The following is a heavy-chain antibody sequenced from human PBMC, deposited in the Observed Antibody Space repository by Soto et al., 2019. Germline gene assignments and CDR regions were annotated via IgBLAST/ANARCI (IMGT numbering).Heavy chain of an antibody. CDR1: GFIFDNYA. CDR3: AKDPSTGSADA. V-gene: IGHV3-23*03. CDR2: IDKEGIGT. D-gene: IGHD3-10*01. J-gene: IGHJ5*02. Sequence: GGSLRLSCAASGFIFDNYAMNWVRQAPGEGLEWVSTIDKEGIGTHYADAVKGRFTISRDNSKNTLYLQMTSLRADDTAMYSCAKDPSTGSADAGGLGTRVSVSS.